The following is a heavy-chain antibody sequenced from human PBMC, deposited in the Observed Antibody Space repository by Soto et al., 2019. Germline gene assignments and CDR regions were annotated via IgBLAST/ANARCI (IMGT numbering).Heavy chain of an antibody. D-gene: IGHD4-17*01. CDR3: ARGPSYSDSYFDH. J-gene: IGHJ4*02. CDR1: EFTFSNYA. CDR2: ISYDGNNK. V-gene: IGHV3-30*03. Sequence: GGSLRLSCAASEFTFSNYAMHWVRQAPGKGLQWLAVISYDGNNKYYADSVEGLFTISRDNSKNKVYLQMNSLRLEDTAVYYCARGPSYSDSYFDHWGQGTLVTVSS.